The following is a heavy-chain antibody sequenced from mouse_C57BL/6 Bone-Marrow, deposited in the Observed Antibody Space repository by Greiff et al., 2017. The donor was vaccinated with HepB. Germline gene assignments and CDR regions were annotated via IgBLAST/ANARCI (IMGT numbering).Heavy chain of an antibody. CDR1: GCTFTNYW. Sequence: VQLQQSGAELVRPGTSVKMSCKASGCTFTNYWIGWAKQRPGHGLEWIGDIYPGGGYTNYNEKFKGKATLTADKSSSTAYMQFSSLTSEDSAIYYCAKEHDGYYAMDYWGQGTSVTVSS. J-gene: IGHJ4*01. D-gene: IGHD2-3*01. CDR3: AKEHDGYYAMDY. CDR2: IYPGGGYT. V-gene: IGHV1-63*01.